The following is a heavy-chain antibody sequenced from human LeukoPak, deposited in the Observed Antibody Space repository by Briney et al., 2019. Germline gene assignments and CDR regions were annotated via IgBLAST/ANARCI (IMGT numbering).Heavy chain of an antibody. Sequence: SETLSLTCTVSGGSISSYYWSWIRQPPGKGLEWIGYIYYSGSTNYNPSLKSRVTISVDTSKNQFSLKLSSVTAADTAVYYCARGGVSSSRRHFDYWGQGTLVTVSS. CDR3: ARGGVSSSRRHFDY. V-gene: IGHV4-59*01. CDR1: GGSISSYY. CDR2: IYYSGST. J-gene: IGHJ4*02. D-gene: IGHD6-13*01.